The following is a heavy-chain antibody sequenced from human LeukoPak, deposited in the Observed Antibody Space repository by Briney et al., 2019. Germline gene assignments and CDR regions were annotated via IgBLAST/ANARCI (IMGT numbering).Heavy chain of an antibody. J-gene: IGHJ4*02. V-gene: IGHV2-70*04. CDR3: ARSRLPNYYDSSADIPFDY. CDR2: IDCDDDK. D-gene: IGHD3-22*01. CDR1: AFSVSTSGMR. Sequence: SGPTLVNPTQTLTLTCTFSAFSVSTSGMRVSCIRQPPGKALEWLARIDCDDDKFYSTSLKTRLTISKDTSKNQVVLTMTNMDPVNTATYYCARSRLPNYYDSSADIPFDYWGQGTLVTVSS.